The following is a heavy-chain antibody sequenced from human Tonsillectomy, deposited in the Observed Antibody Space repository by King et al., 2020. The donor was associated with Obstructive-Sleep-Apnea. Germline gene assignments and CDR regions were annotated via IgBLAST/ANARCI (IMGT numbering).Heavy chain of an antibody. CDR1: GGSISSTNW. D-gene: IGHD5-24*01. Sequence: VQLQESGPGLVKPSGTLSLTCAVSGGSISSTNWWNWVRQPPGKGLEWIGGIYHGGNTNYNPSLKSRVTILVDKSKNQFSLNLNSVTAADTAVYYCARVTWRPSYYGLDVWGQGTTVTVSS. CDR3: ARVTWRPSYYGLDV. J-gene: IGHJ6*02. CDR2: IYHGGNT. V-gene: IGHV4-4*02.